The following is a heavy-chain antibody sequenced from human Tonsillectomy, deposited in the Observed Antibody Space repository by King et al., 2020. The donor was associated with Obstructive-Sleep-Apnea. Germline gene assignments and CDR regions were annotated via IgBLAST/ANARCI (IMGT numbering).Heavy chain of an antibody. J-gene: IGHJ4*02. CDR1: GYIFTGYY. V-gene: IGHV1-2*04. CDR3: AREAGGYSSAYRWFDY. D-gene: IGHD6-19*01. Sequence: VQLVESGAEVKKPGASVKVSCKASGYIFTGYYMHWVRQAPGQGLEWMGWINPNNDDTNYAQKFQGWVTMTRDTSISTAYMELSRLRSDDTAVYYCAREAGGYSSAYRWFDYWGQGTLVTVSS. CDR2: INPNNDDT.